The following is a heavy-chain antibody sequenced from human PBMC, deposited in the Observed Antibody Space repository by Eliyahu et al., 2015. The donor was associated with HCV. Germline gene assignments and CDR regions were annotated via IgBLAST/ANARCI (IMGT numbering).Heavy chain of an antibody. CDR2: IYPSGST. CDR3: ARGSLTSDY. J-gene: IGHJ4*02. V-gene: IGHV4-4*07. Sequence: QVHLQESGPGRVKPSETLSLXCTVXGVPLNNXYWXWXRQPXGKGLEWIGRIYPSGSTNYNPSLQSRVTMSVDTSRNQFSLKLNSVTAADTAVYYCARGSLTSDYWGQGTLVTVSS. CDR1: GVPLNNXY.